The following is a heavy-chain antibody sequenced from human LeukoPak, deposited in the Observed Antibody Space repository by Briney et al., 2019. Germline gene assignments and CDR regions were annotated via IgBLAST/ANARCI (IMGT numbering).Heavy chain of an antibody. CDR3: ARDRYCSSTSCYPKRRFDP. CDR1: GYTFTSYG. D-gene: IGHD2-2*01. V-gene: IGHV1-18*01. J-gene: IGHJ5*02. Sequence: ASVTVSCKASGYTFTSYGISWVRQAPGQGLEWMGWISAYNGNTNYAQKLQGRVTMTTDTSTSTAYLELRSLRSDDTAVYYCARDRYCSSTSCYPKRRFDPWGQGTLVTVSS. CDR2: ISAYNGNT.